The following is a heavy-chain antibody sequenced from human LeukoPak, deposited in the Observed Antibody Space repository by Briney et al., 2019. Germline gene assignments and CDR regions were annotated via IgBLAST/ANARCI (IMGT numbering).Heavy chain of an antibody. CDR1: GASISRTTYY. V-gene: IGHV4-39*07. J-gene: IGHJ4*02. CDR2: MFYSGYT. D-gene: IGHD7-27*01. CDR3: AKEPTGDKSFDS. Sequence: SETLSLTCTVSGASISRTTYYWGWFRQPPGKGLEWIATMFYSGYTYYNPSLKSRVTISIDASENQVSLKLSFVTAADTALYYCAKEPTGDKSFDSWGQGTLVTVSS.